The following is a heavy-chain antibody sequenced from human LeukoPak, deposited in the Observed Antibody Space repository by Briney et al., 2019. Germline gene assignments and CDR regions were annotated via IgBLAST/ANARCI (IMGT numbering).Heavy chain of an antibody. V-gene: IGHV4-59*01. D-gene: IGHD2-8*02. Sequence: PSETLSLTCTVSGGSISTYYWSWIWQPPGKGLEWIGYIYYSGSTNYNPSLKSRVTISVDTSKNQFSLKLNSMTAADTAVYYCARGYCTGDTCGAGWFDPWGQGTLVTVSS. CDR3: ARGYCTGDTCGAGWFDP. CDR1: GGSISTYY. J-gene: IGHJ5*02. CDR2: IYYSGST.